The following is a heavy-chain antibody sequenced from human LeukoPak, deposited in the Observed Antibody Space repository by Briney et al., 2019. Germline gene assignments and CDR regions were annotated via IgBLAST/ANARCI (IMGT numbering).Heavy chain of an antibody. Sequence: SETLSLTCSVSGGSIGSSYWSWIRQPPGKGLEWIGYIYYSGTTNYNPSLKSRVTISVDTSKNQFSLKLISVTAADTAVYYCARHHCGGCDCYPTYYFDYWGRGTLVTVSS. CDR3: ARHHCGGCDCYPTYYFDY. D-gene: IGHD2-21*02. V-gene: IGHV4-59*08. J-gene: IGHJ4*02. CDR1: GGSIGSSY. CDR2: IYYSGTT.